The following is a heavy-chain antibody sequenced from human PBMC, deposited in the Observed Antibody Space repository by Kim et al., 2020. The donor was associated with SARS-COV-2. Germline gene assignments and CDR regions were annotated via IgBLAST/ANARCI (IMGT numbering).Heavy chain of an antibody. J-gene: IGHJ2*01. D-gene: IGHD4-17*01. V-gene: IGHV3-11*05. CDR3: ARDRRGDYSAMIKRYFDL. Sequence: KGRFTISRDNAKNSLYLQMNSLRAEDTAVYYCARDRRGDYSAMIKRYFDLWGRGTLVTVSS.